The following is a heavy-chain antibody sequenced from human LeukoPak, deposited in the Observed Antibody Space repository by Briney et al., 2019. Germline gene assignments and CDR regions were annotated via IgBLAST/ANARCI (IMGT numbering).Heavy chain of an antibody. Sequence: GGSLRLSCAASGFTFDDYAMHWVRQAPGKGLEWVSGISWNSGSIVYADSVKGRFTISRDNAKNSLYLQMNSLRDEDMALYYCAKDRTYSGSYAAAFDIWGQGTMVTVSS. CDR3: AKDRTYSGSYAAAFDI. V-gene: IGHV3-9*03. J-gene: IGHJ3*02. CDR1: GFTFDDYA. CDR2: ISWNSGSI. D-gene: IGHD1-26*01.